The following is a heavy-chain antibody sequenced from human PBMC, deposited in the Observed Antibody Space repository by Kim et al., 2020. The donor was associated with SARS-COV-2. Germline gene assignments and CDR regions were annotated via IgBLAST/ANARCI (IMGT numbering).Heavy chain of an antibody. Sequence: SVKVSCKASGGTFSSYAISWVRQAPGQGLEWMGGIIPIFGTANYAQKFQGRVTITADESTSTAYMELSSLRSEDTAVYYCARDYSNRGSYYYYYMDVWGKGTTVTVSS. CDR2: IIPIFGTA. D-gene: IGHD4-4*01. CDR1: GGTFSSYA. J-gene: IGHJ6*03. CDR3: ARDYSNRGSYYYYYMDV. V-gene: IGHV1-69*13.